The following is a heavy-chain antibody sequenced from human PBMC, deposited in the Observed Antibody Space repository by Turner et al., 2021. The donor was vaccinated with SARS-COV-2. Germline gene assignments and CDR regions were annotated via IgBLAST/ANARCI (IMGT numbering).Heavy chain of an antibody. V-gene: IGHV3-13*04. J-gene: IGHJ5*02. D-gene: IGHD3-10*01. CDR1: GFTFSNYD. CDR3: ARAKFRGLTSWFDP. Sequence: EVQLVESGGGLVQPGGSLRLSCSASGFTFSNYDMHWVRHATGKGLEWGSAGGTAGDTYYPGSVKGRFTISRENGKNSLYLQMNSLRAGDTAVYYCARAKFRGLTSWFDPWGQGTLVTVSS. CDR2: GGTAGDT.